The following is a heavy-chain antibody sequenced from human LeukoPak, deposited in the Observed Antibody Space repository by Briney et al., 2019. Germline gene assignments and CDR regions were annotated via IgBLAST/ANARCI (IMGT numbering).Heavy chain of an antibody. V-gene: IGHV3-53*05. CDR2: VYSGGST. J-gene: IGHJ4*02. D-gene: IGHD3-10*01. CDR1: GFTVSSNY. Sequence: GGSLRLSCAASGFTVSSNYMSWVRQAPGRGLEWVSVVYSGGSTYYADSVKGRFTISRDNAKNSLYLQMNSLRAEDTALYYCAKDKQYYYGSGSYFDYWGQGTLVTVSS. CDR3: AKDKQYYYGSGSYFDY.